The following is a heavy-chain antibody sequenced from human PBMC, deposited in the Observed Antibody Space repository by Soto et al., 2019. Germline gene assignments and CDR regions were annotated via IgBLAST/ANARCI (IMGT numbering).Heavy chain of an antibody. V-gene: IGHV4-34*01. Sequence: QVQLQQWGAGLLKPSETLSLTCAVYGGSFSGYYWTWIRQPPGTGLEWIGEINHSGSTNYNPSLKXRVTISVDTSKNQFSLKLTSVTAADPAVYYCARDTITGLFDYWGQGTLVTVSS. CDR2: INHSGST. D-gene: IGHD2-8*02. J-gene: IGHJ4*02. CDR1: GGSFSGYY. CDR3: ARDTITGLFDY.